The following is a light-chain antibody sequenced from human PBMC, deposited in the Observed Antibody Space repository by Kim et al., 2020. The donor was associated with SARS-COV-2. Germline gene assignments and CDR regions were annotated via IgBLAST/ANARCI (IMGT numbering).Light chain of an antibody. CDR1: QSVSSW. J-gene: IGKJ1*01. Sequence: SASVGDRVTITCRGSQSVSSWLAWYQQKPGKAPKLLIYKATGLESGVPSRFSGSGVGTEFTLNISSLQPDDFATYYCQQYNSWWTFGQGTKVDIK. CDR3: QQYNSWWT. V-gene: IGKV1-5*03. CDR2: KAT.